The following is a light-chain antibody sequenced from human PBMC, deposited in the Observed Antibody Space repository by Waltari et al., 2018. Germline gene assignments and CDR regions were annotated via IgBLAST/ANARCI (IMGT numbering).Light chain of an antibody. J-gene: IGKJ2*01. CDR1: QRVTSY. CDR3: HRRSLWPARDT. V-gene: IGKV3-11*01. Sequence: EIVLTQSLATLSLSPGERVTLSCRASQRVTSYLAWYQQKPGLAPRLLIYDASKRATAIPARFSGSGSGTDFTLTIAGLEPEDFTVYYCHRRSLWPARDTFGQGTKLEIK. CDR2: DAS.